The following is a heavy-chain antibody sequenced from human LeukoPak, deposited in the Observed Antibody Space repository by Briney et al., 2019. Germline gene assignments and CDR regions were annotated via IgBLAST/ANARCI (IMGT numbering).Heavy chain of an antibody. Sequence: GGSLRLSCAASGFTFSDYWMSWMRQAPGKGLEWVANIKYDGSEEYYVDSVKGRFTISRDNAENSLYLQLSSLRVEDAAVYYCRSGGAAPGSFDNWGQGTLVTVSP. V-gene: IGHV3-7*01. CDR3: RSGGAAPGSFDN. CDR1: GFTFSDYW. CDR2: IKYDGSEE. D-gene: IGHD6-13*01. J-gene: IGHJ4*02.